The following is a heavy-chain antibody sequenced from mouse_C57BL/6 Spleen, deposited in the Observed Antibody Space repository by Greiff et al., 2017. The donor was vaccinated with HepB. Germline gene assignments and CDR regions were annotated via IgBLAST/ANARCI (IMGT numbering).Heavy chain of an antibody. Sequence: VKLMESGPGLVQPSQSLSITCTVSGFSLTSYGVHWVRQSPGKGLAWLGVIWRGGSTDYNAAFMSRLSNTKDNSKSQVFFKMNSLQADDTAIYYCAKTITTVVGGYWYFDVWGTGTTVTVSS. J-gene: IGHJ1*03. CDR2: IWRGGST. D-gene: IGHD1-1*01. CDR3: AKTITTVVGGYWYFDV. CDR1: GFSLTSYG. V-gene: IGHV2-5*01.